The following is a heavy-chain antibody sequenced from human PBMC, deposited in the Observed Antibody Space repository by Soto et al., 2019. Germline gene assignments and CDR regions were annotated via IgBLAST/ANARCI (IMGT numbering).Heavy chain of an antibody. J-gene: IGHJ6*02. D-gene: IGHD6-19*01. V-gene: IGHV1-18*01. Sequence: ASVKVSCKASGYTFTSYGISWVRQAPGQGLEWMGWISAYNGNTNYAQKLQGRVTMTTDTSTSTAYMELRSLRSDDTAVYYCASFPHSGWYVGGLYYYYGMDVWGQGTTVTSP. CDR3: ASFPHSGWYVGGLYYYYGMDV. CDR2: ISAYNGNT. CDR1: GYTFTSYG.